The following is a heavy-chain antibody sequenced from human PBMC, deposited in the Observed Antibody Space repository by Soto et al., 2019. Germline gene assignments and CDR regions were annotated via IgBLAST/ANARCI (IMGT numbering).Heavy chain of an antibody. CDR3: AVTYCGGDCYGPLDY. D-gene: IGHD2-21*02. J-gene: IGHJ4*02. CDR2: INDGNGNT. V-gene: IGHV1-3*01. Sequence: ASVKVSWEASGYTFTSCSMHWVRQAPGQRLEWMGWINDGNGNTKYSQKFQGRVTITRDTSASTAYMELSSLRSEDMAVYYCAVTYCGGDCYGPLDYWGLGPPVTVSS. CDR1: GYTFTSCS.